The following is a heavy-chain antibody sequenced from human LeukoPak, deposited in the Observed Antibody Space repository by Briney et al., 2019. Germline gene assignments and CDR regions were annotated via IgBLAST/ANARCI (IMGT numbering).Heavy chain of an antibody. J-gene: IGHJ4*02. Sequence: GGSLRLSCAASGFTFSSYGIHWVRQAPGKGLEWVAGIGDEGSNKYYADSVKGRFTISRDNSKNTLSLKMNSLRAEDTAVYYCARDLAAREGFGEYYFDYWGQGTLVTVSS. CDR1: GFTFSSYG. D-gene: IGHD3-10*01. CDR2: IGDEGSNK. V-gene: IGHV3-33*01. CDR3: ARDLAAREGFGEYYFDY.